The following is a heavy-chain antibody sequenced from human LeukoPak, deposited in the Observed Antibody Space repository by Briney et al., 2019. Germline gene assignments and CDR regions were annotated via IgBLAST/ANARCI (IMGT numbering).Heavy chain of an antibody. J-gene: IGHJ5*02. Sequence: SETLSLTCTVSGGSISSYYWSWIRQPPGKGLEWIGYIYYSGSTNYNPSLKSRVTISVDTSKNQFSLKLGSVTAADTAVYYCARVRSGTSCPGDCWFDPWGQGTLVTVSS. CDR2: IYYSGST. D-gene: IGHD2-2*01. CDR3: ARVRSGTSCPGDCWFDP. CDR1: GGSISSYY. V-gene: IGHV4-59*01.